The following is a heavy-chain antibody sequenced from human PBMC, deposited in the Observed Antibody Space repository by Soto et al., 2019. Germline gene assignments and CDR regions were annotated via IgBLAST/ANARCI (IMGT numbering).Heavy chain of an antibody. J-gene: IGHJ6*02. D-gene: IGHD2-2*01. CDR3: ERDLPRDIVVVQIGMDV. Sequence: ASVKVSCKASGYTFTSYGISWVRQAPGQGLEWMGWISAYNGNTNYAQKLQGRVTMTTDTSTSTAYMELRSLRSDDTDVYYCERDLPRDIVVVQIGMDVWGQGTTVTVSS. CDR1: GYTFTSYG. V-gene: IGHV1-18*01. CDR2: ISAYNGNT.